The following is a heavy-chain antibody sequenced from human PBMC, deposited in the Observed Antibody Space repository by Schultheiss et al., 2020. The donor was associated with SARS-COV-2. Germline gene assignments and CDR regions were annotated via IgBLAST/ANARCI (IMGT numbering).Heavy chain of an antibody. CDR2: IWYDGSNK. V-gene: IGHV3-33*08. CDR3: ARGLYYYDSSGYPRGVYFQH. CDR1: GFTFSSYW. D-gene: IGHD3-22*01. J-gene: IGHJ1*01. Sequence: GGSLRLSCAASGFTFSSYWMSWVRQAPGKGLEWVAVIWYDGSNKYYADSVKGRFTISRDNSKNTLYLQMNSLRAEDTAVYYCARGLYYYDSSGYPRGVYFQHWGQGTLVTVSS.